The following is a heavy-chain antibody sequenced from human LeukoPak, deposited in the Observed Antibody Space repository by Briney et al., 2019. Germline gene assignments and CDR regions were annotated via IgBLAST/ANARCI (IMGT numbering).Heavy chain of an antibody. CDR2: INHSGST. J-gene: IGHJ5*02. CDR3: ARRGVPAARGWFDP. CDR1: GGSFSDYS. Sequence: SETLSLTCAVYGGSFSDYSWSWIRQPPGKGLEWIGEINHSGSTDYSPSLKSRVAISVDTSKNQFSLKLISVTAADTAVYYCARRGVPAARGWFDPWGQGTLVTVSS. V-gene: IGHV4-34*01. D-gene: IGHD2-2*01.